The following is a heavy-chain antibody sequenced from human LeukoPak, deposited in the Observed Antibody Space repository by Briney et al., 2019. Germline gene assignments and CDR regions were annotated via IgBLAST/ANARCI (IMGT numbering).Heavy chain of an antibody. CDR3: ARSSSSWTDAFDI. D-gene: IGHD6-13*01. J-gene: IGHJ3*02. CDR2: INHSGST. CDR1: GGSFSGYY. Sequence: SETLSLTCAVYGGSFSGYYWSWIRQPPGKGLEWIGEINHSGSTNYNPSLKSRVTISVDTSKNQFPLKLSSVTAADTAVYYCARSSSSWTDAFDIWGQGTMVTVSS. V-gene: IGHV4-34*01.